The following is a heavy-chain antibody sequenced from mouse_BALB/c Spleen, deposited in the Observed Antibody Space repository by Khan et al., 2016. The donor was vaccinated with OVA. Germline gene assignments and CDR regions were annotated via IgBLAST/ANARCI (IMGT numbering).Heavy chain of an antibody. CDR3: ARTGYYYFDY. Sequence: EVELVESGGGLVQTGGSRKLSCAASGFTFSGFGMHWVRQAPEKGLEWVAYISSDSNTIYYADTVTGRFTISRDNPKNTLFLQMTSLRSEDTAMYYCARTGYYYFDYWGQGTTLTVSS. J-gene: IGHJ2*01. CDR1: GFTFSGFG. CDR2: ISSDSNTI. D-gene: IGHD2-3*01. V-gene: IGHV5-17*02.